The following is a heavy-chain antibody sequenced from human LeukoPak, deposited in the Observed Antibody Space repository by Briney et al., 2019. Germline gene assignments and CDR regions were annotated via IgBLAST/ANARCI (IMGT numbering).Heavy chain of an antibody. V-gene: IGHV4-39*07. D-gene: IGHD3-3*01. Sequence: SETLSLTCTVSGGSISSSSYYWGWIRQPPGKGLEWIGSIYYSGSTNYNPSLKSRVTISVDTSKNQFSLKLSSVTAADTAVYYCARDPTQYYDFWSGYYTGRGAFDIWGQGTMVTVSS. CDR3: ARDPTQYYDFWSGYYTGRGAFDI. CDR2: IYYSGST. CDR1: GGSISSSSYY. J-gene: IGHJ3*02.